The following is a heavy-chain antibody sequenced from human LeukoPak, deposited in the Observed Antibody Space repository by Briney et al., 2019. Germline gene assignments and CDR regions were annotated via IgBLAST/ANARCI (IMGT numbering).Heavy chain of an antibody. CDR1: GYTFTSYY. Sequence: GASVKVSCKSSGYTFTSYYMHWVRQAPGQGLEWMGIINPSGGSTSYAQKFQGRVTMTRDTSTSTVYMELSSLRSEDTAVYYCARDVVVLWFGESITRFDPWGQGTLVNVSS. CDR3: ARDVVVLWFGESITRFDP. V-gene: IGHV1-46*01. D-gene: IGHD3-10*01. J-gene: IGHJ5*02. CDR2: INPSGGST.